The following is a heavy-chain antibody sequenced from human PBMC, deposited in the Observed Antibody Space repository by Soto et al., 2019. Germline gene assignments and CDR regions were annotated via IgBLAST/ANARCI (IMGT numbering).Heavy chain of an antibody. CDR3: ARVRGDLSLPGGLHLAF. V-gene: IGHV4-4*03. J-gene: IGHJ1*01. CDR2: IYQTEHT. Sequence: PRGSLRLSCVASGSSFSSYAMTWVRQAPGQGLEWLRTIYQTEHTYYNPSFKTRVTTSLDRPENHLSLRRASVTAADTALYYCARVRGDLSLPGGLHLAFWGPGRLVTAS. CDR1: GSSFSSYAM. D-gene: IGHD3-16*01.